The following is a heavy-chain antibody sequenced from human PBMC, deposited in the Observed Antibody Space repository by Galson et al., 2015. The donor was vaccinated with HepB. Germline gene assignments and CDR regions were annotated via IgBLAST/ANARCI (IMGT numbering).Heavy chain of an antibody. Sequence: SLRLSCAASELNFSDQYMDWVRQAPGKGLEWVGRIRNKAKSYTPEYVASVRGRFTISRDDSQNSLYLQMNSLKTEDTAVYYCNRAFSGGRPSDVWGQGTTVTVSS. V-gene: IGHV3-72*01. D-gene: IGHD3-3*02. CDR2: IRNKAKSYTP. J-gene: IGHJ3*01. CDR3: NRAFSGGRPSDV. CDR1: ELNFSDQY.